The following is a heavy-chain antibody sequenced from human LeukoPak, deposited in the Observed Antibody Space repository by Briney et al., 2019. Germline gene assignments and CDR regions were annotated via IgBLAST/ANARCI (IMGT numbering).Heavy chain of an antibody. V-gene: IGHV4-59*08. CDR1: GGSSSSYY. D-gene: IGHD1-26*01. CDR2: IYYSGST. J-gene: IGHJ3*02. CDR3: ARRRELRVKSVAFDI. Sequence: PSETLSLTCTVSGGSSSSYYWSWIPQPQGKGLEWIGYIYYSGSTNYNPSLKSRVTISVDTSKNQFSLKLSSVTAADTAVYYCARRRELRVKSVAFDIWGQGTMVTVS.